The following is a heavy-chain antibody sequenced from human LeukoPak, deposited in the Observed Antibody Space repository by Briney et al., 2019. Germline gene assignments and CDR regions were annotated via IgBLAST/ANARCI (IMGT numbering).Heavy chain of an antibody. V-gene: IGHV3-23*01. D-gene: IGHD6-13*01. J-gene: IGHJ4*02. CDR2: IRGSGGST. Sequence: GGSLRLSCAASGFTFSSYAMSWVRQAPGKGLEWVSAIRGSGGSTYYADSVKGRFTISRDNSKNTLYLPMNSLRAEDTAVYYCAKGTAYSSSWSWRANYYFDYWGQGTLVTVSS. CDR3: AKGTAYSSSWSWRANYYFDY. CDR1: GFTFSSYA.